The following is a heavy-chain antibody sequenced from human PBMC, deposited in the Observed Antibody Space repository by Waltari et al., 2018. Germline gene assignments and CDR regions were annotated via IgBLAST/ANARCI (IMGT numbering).Heavy chain of an antibody. Sequence: EVQLVESGGGLVQPGGSLRLSCAASGFTFSSYSMNWVRQAPGKGLDWVSYISSSSSTIYYADSVKGRFTISRDNAKNSLYLQMNSLRAEDTAVYYCARDPIAAAGTLFDYWGQGTLVTVSS. CDR2: ISSSSSTI. J-gene: IGHJ4*02. D-gene: IGHD6-13*01. CDR3: ARDPIAAAGTLFDY. V-gene: IGHV3-48*04. CDR1: GFTFSSYS.